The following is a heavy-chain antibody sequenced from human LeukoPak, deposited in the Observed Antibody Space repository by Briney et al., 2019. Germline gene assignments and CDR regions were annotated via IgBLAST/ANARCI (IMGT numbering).Heavy chain of an antibody. J-gene: IGHJ4*02. CDR2: ISYDGSNK. D-gene: IGHD2-2*01. CDR1: GFTFSSYG. CDR3: AKDEGYCSSTSCYATLDY. V-gene: IGHV3-30*18. Sequence: PGRSLRLSCAAPGFTFSSYGMHWVRQAPGKGLEWVAVISYDGSNKYYADSVKGRFTISRDNSKNTLYLQMNSLRAEDTAVYYCAKDEGYCSSTSCYATLDYWGQGTLVTVSS.